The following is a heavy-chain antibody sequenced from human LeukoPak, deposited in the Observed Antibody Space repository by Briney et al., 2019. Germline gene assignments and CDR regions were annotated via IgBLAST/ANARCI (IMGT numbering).Heavy chain of an antibody. V-gene: IGHV3-7*01. Sequence: PGGSLRLSCAASGFTLSSYWMSWVRQAPGKGPEWVANIKQDGSEKYYVDSVKGRFTISRDNAKNSLYLKMNSLRAEDTAVYYCARGKGSTTSCYEAWGQGTLVTISS. CDR3: ARGKGSTTSCYEA. CDR2: IKQDGSEK. D-gene: IGHD2-2*01. CDR1: GFTLSSYW. J-gene: IGHJ5*02.